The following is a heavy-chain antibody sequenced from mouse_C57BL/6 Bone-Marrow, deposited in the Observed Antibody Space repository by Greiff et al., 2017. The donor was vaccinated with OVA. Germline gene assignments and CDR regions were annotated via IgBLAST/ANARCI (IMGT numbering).Heavy chain of an antibody. V-gene: IGHV3-6*01. CDR3: ARDYYGSSYNPY. CDR2: ISYDGSN. J-gene: IGHJ3*01. D-gene: IGHD1-1*01. CDR1: GYSITSGYY. Sequence: EVKLLESGPGLVKPSQSLSLTCSVTGYSITSGYYWNWIRQFPGNKLEWMGYISYDGSNNYNPSLKNRISITRDTSKNQFFLKLNSVTTEDTATYYCARDYYGSSYNPYWGQGTLVTVSA.